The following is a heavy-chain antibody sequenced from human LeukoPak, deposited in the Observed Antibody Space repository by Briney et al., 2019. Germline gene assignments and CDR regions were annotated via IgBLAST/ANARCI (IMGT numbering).Heavy chain of an antibody. CDR1: GFTFSSYA. J-gene: IGHJ4*02. D-gene: IGHD1/OR15-1a*01. CDR2: ISASGGST. CDR3: AKGYTWNNIRLLDY. Sequence: GGSLRLSCAASGFTFSSYAMSWVRQAPGKGLEWVSAISASGGSTYYADSVKGRFTISIGNSKNTLYLQMNSLRAEDTAVYYCAKGYTWNNIRLLDYWGQGTLVTVSS. V-gene: IGHV3-23*01.